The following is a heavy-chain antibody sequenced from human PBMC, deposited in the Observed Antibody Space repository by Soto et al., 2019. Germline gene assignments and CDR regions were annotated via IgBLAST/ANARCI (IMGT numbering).Heavy chain of an antibody. CDR1: GGSISSGDYY. V-gene: IGHV4-61*08. D-gene: IGHD3-3*01. J-gene: IGHJ4*02. CDR2: IYYSGST. CDR3: ARGPGASDFGVVIYY. Sequence: PSETLSLTCTVSGGSISSGDYYWSWIRQPPGKGLEWIGYIYYSGSTNYNPSLKSRVTISVDTSKNQFSLKLSSVTAADTAVYYCARGPGASDFGVVIYYWGQGTLVTVSS.